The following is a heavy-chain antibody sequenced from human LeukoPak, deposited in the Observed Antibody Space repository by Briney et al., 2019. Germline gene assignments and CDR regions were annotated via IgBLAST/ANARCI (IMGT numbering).Heavy chain of an antibody. CDR1: GGTFSSYA. V-gene: IGHV1-69*13. J-gene: IGHJ4*02. Sequence: ASVKVSCKASGGTFSSYAISRVRQAPGQGLEWMGGIIPIFGTANYAQKFQGRVTITADESTSTAYMELSSLRSEDTAVYYCARHYDFWSGYTRRRGVDYWGQGTLVTVSS. CDR3: ARHYDFWSGYTRRRGVDY. D-gene: IGHD3-3*01. CDR2: IIPIFGTA.